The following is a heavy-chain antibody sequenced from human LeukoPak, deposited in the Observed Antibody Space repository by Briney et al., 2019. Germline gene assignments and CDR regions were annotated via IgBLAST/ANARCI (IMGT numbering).Heavy chain of an antibody. CDR2: INHSGST. CDR3: ARAVGATRPVDY. CDR1: GGSFSGYY. V-gene: IGHV4-34*01. D-gene: IGHD1-26*01. J-gene: IGHJ4*02. Sequence: PSETLSLTCAVYGGSFSGYYWSWIRQPPGKGLEWIGEINHSGSTNYNPSLKSRVTISVDTSKNQFSLKLSSVTAADTAVYYCARAVGATRPVDYWGQGTLVTVSS.